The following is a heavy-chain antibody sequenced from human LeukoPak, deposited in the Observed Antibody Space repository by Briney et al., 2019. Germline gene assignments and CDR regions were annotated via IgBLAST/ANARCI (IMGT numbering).Heavy chain of an antibody. CDR3: ARLPDSYSSSWYEDY. D-gene: IGHD6-13*01. Sequence: SVKVSCTDSGGSFSSYAISWVRQAPGQGLEWMGRIIPIFGTANYAQKFQGRVTITADKSTSTAYMELSSLRSEDTAVYYCARLPDSYSSSWYEDYWGQGTLVTVSS. J-gene: IGHJ4*02. CDR2: IIPIFGTA. V-gene: IGHV1-69*06. CDR1: GGSFSSYA.